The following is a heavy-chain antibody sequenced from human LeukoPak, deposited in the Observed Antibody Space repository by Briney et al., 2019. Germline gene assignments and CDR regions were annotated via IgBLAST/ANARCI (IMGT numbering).Heavy chain of an antibody. D-gene: IGHD6-19*01. J-gene: IGHJ5*02. Sequence: ASVKVSCKASGYTFTGHYMHWVRQAPGQGLEWMGWINPNSGGTNYAQKFQGRVSMTGDTSISTSYTELSRLSSDDTAVYYCARVSSSDWDTFEQSPTWGQGTLVTVSS. CDR3: ARVSSSDWDTFEQSPT. CDR2: INPNSGGT. CDR1: GYTFTGHY. V-gene: IGHV1-2*02.